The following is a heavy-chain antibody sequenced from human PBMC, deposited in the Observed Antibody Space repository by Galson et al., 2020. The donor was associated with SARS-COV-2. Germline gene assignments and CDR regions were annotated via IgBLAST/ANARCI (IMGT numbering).Heavy chain of an antibody. CDR3: VREQGSYGSGSYFKSDY. CDR2: INPVSGGT. CDR1: GYTFTGYY. J-gene: IGHJ4*02. V-gene: IGHV1-2*02. D-gene: IGHD3-10*01. Sequence: ASVKVSCKASGYTFTGYYIHWLRQAPGQGLEWMGWINPVSGGTNYARKFQDRVTMTRDTSFSTAYMGLSRLTSDDAAVYFCVREQGSYGSGSYFKSDYWVQGTLVTVSS.